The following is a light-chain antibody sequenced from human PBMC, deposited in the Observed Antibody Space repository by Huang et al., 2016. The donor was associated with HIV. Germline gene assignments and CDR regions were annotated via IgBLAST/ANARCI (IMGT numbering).Light chain of an antibody. CDR3: QQGYSALIT. CDR1: QNINTY. V-gene: IGKV1-39*01. CDR2: SAS. Sequence: DILLTQSPSSLSASVGDRVTITCRASQNINTYLNWYQQKPGKAPNLLIPSASTLQTGVPSRCSGSGSGTDFTLPVNSLQPEDSATYYCQQGYSALITFGQGTRL. J-gene: IGKJ5*01.